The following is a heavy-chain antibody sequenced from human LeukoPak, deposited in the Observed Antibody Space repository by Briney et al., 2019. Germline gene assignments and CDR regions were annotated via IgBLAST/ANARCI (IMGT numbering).Heavy chain of an antibody. Sequence: SVKVSCKASGGTFSSYAISWVRQAPGQGFEWMGGIIPIFGTANYAQKFQGRVTITTDESTSTAYMELSSLRSEDTAVYYCARVPLGYCSGGSCPYYFDYWGQGTLVTVSS. CDR3: ARVPLGYCSGGSCPYYFDY. V-gene: IGHV1-69*05. CDR1: GGTFSSYA. J-gene: IGHJ4*02. CDR2: IIPIFGTA. D-gene: IGHD2-15*01.